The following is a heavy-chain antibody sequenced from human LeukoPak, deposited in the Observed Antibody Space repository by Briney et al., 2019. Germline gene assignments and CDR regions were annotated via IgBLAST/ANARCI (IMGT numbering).Heavy chain of an antibody. CDR3: ARAVLRYFDWLVSGAKNYGMDV. D-gene: IGHD3-9*01. V-gene: IGHV4-59*01. CDR2: IYYSGST. J-gene: IGHJ6*02. CDR1: GGSISSYY. Sequence: SETLSLTCTVSGGSISSYYWSWIRQPPGKGLEWIGYIYYSGSTNYNPSLKSRVTISVDTSKNQFSLKLSSVTAEDTAVYYCARAVLRYFDWLVSGAKNYGMDVWGQGTTVTVSS.